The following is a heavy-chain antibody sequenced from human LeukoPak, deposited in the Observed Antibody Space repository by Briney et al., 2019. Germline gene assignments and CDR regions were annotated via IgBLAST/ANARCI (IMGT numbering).Heavy chain of an antibody. CDR1: GFTFSSYW. Sequence: PGGSLRLSCAASGFTFSSYWMHWVRQAPGKGLVWVSRINSDGSSTRYADSVKGRFTISRDNAKNTLYLQMNSLRAEDTAVYYCAKGRGYFYYMDVWGKGTTVTVSS. CDR3: AKGRGYFYYMDV. CDR2: INSDGSST. V-gene: IGHV3-74*01. J-gene: IGHJ6*03.